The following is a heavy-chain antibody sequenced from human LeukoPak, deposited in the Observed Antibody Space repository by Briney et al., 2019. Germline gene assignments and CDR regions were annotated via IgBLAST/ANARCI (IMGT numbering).Heavy chain of an antibody. Sequence: SETLSLTCTVSGGSISSGSYYWSWIRQPAGKGLEWIGRIYISGKTDYRPSLKSRATISVDTSRNQFSLKLSSVTAADTAVYFCARAYDRSGYQSRGFDHWGQGALVNVSS. CDR2: IYISGKT. CDR1: GGSISSGSYY. CDR3: ARAYDRSGYQSRGFDH. J-gene: IGHJ4*02. V-gene: IGHV4-61*02. D-gene: IGHD3-22*01.